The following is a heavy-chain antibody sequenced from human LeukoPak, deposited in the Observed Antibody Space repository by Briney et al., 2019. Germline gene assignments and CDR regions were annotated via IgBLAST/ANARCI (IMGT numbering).Heavy chain of an antibody. CDR2: INPNSGGT. Sequence: ASVKVSCKASGYTFTGYYMHWVRQAPGQGLEWMGWINPNSGGTNYAQKFQGWVTITRNTSISTAYMELSSLRSEDTAVYYCARGSDYYDSSGYKEGAFDIWGQGTMVTVSS. J-gene: IGHJ3*02. V-gene: IGHV1-2*04. CDR1: GYTFTGYY. D-gene: IGHD3-22*01. CDR3: ARGSDYYDSSGYKEGAFDI.